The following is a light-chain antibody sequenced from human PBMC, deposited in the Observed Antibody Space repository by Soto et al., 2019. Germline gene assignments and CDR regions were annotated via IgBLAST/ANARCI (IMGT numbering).Light chain of an antibody. Sequence: DVVMTQSPLSLPVTLGQPASISCRSSQSLAYSDGNTYLNWFQQRPGQSPRRLIYKVSNRDSGVPDRFSGSGLGTDFTLKISRVEAEDVRVYYCMQGTQWPPYTFGQGTKLEIK. CDR2: KVS. CDR1: QSLAYSDGNTY. CDR3: MQGTQWPPYT. J-gene: IGKJ2*01. V-gene: IGKV2-30*01.